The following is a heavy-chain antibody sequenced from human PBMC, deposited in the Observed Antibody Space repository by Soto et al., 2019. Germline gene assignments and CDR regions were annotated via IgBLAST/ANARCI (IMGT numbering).Heavy chain of an antibody. Sequence: QLQLQESGSGLVKPSQTLSLTCAVSGGSISSGGYSWSWIRQPPGKGLEWIGYIYHSGSTYYHPSPQSRVTISVDRAQNQFSLKLSSVTAADTGVFFSASGQQAGRNSWGQGTLFTVSS. D-gene: IGHD6-13*01. CDR1: GGSISSGGYS. V-gene: IGHV4-30-2*01. CDR2: IYHSGST. J-gene: IGHJ4*02. CDR3: ASGQQAGRNS.